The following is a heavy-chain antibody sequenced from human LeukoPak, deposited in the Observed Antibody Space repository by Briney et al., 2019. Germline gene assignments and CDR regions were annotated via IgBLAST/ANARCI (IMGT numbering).Heavy chain of an antibody. V-gene: IGHV3-21*04. CDR1: GFTFSSYS. Sequence: GGSLSLSCAACGFTFSSYSMNWVRQAPGKGLEWVSSISSSSSYIYYADSVKGRFTISRDNAKNSLYLQMNSLRAEDTAVYYCAKGLQEHYYYYYMDVWGKGTTVTVSS. CDR2: ISSSSSYI. J-gene: IGHJ6*03. CDR3: AKGLQEHYYYYYMDV. D-gene: IGHD4-11*01.